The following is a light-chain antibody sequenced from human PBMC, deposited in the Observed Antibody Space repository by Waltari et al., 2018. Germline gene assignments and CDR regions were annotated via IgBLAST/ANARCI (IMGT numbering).Light chain of an antibody. CDR3: LQSHTAPPT. Sequence: FQLTQSPSSLSASLGDRVTIACRAGPPLTNYLSGYQQMPGTAPRLRIYGASSLYSGVPTRFSGRGSGTEFTLTISSLQPEDFATYLCLQSHTAPPTFGGGTKVEVK. CDR1: PPLTNY. V-gene: IGKV1-39*01. J-gene: IGKJ4*01. CDR2: GAS.